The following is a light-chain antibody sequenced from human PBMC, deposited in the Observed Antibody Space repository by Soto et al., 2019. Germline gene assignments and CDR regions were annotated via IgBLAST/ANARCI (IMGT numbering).Light chain of an antibody. CDR2: DVS. CDR3: TSYAASYNHVV. Sequence: QAALTQPPSASGSPGQSVTISCTGTSSDVGAYNYVSWYQQHPGKAPKLMIYDVSKRPSGVPDRFSGSKSGNTASLAVSGLQAEDEADYYCTSYAASYNHVVFGGGTKVTVL. CDR1: SSDVGAYNY. J-gene: IGLJ2*01. V-gene: IGLV2-8*01.